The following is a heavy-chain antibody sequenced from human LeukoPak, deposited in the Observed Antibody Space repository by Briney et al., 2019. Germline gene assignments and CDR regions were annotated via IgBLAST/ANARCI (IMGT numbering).Heavy chain of an antibody. D-gene: IGHD2-21*02. J-gene: IGHJ5*02. Sequence: GGSLRLSCAASGFTFRSYAMSWVRQAPGKGLEWVSDISVSGGNTYYADSVKGRFTISRDNSKNTLYLQMNSMRAEDTAVYYYAKESYCGDDCYPNWFDPWGQGTLVTVSS. CDR2: ISVSGGNT. CDR1: GFTFRSYA. CDR3: AKESYCGDDCYPNWFDP. V-gene: IGHV3-23*01.